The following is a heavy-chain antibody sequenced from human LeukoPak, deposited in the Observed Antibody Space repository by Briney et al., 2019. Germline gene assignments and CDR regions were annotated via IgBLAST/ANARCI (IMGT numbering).Heavy chain of an antibody. CDR3: ARRRAESSGPSFYYFYMDV. Sequence: SETLSLTCTVSGGSISSYYWGWIRQLPGERLEWIGFVYHNGCTTYNPSLESRVTISVDTSRNQVSLNLRFVTAADTALYFCARRRAESSGPSFYYFYMDVWGKGTTVSVSS. V-gene: IGHV4-59*01. CDR1: GGSISSYY. CDR2: VYHNGCT. J-gene: IGHJ6*03. D-gene: IGHD2-8*02.